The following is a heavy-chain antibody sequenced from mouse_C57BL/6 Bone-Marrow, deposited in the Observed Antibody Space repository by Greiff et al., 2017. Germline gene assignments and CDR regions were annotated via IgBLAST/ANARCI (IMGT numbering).Heavy chain of an antibody. J-gene: IGHJ3*01. CDR1: GYTFTSYW. CDR2: IDPSDSYT. CDR3: AREDDGYYSAWFAY. Sequence: VQLQQPGAELVMPGASVKLSCKASGYTFTSYWMHWVKQRPGQGLEWIGEIDPSDSYTNYNQKFKGKSTLTVDKSSSTAYRQLSSLTSEDSAVYYCAREDDGYYSAWFAYWGQGTLVTVSA. V-gene: IGHV1-69*01. D-gene: IGHD2-3*01.